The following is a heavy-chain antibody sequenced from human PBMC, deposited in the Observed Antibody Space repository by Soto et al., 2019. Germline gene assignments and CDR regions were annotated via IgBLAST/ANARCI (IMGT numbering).Heavy chain of an antibody. CDR3: ATVFGYQLLGSWYFDL. J-gene: IGHJ2*01. Sequence: EVQLLESGGGLVQPGGSLRLSCAASGFTFSSYAMSWVRQAPGKGLEWVSAISGSGGSTYYADSVKGRFTISRDNSKNTLYLQMNSLRAEDTAVYYCATVFGYQLLGSWYFDLWGRGTLVTVSS. D-gene: IGHD2-2*01. CDR2: ISGSGGST. CDR1: GFTFSSYA. V-gene: IGHV3-23*01.